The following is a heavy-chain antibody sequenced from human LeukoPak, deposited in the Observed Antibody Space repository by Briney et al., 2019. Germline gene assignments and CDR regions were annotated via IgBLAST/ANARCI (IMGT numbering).Heavy chain of an antibody. CDR2: ISAYNGNT. J-gene: IGHJ3*02. Sequence: GASVKVSCKASGYTFTSYGISWVRQAPGQGLEWMGWISAYNGNTNYAQKLQGRVTMTTDTSTSTAYMELRSLRSDDTAVYYCARGLNYYDSSGYYFDAFDIWGQGTMVTVSS. CDR1: GYTFTSYG. CDR3: ARGLNYYDSSGYYFDAFDI. D-gene: IGHD3-22*01. V-gene: IGHV1-18*01.